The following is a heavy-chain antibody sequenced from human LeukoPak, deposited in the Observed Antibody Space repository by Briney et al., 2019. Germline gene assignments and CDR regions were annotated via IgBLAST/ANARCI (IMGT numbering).Heavy chain of an antibody. D-gene: IGHD5-12*01. CDR3: GRGRNRVGAFDI. J-gene: IGHJ3*02. CDR1: GGSISSTTYY. V-gene: IGHV4-39*07. Sequence: SETLSLTCTVSGGSISSTTYYCDWIRQPPGKGLEWIGTIYYSGSTNYNPSLKSRVTRSVDTSKHQFSLQRDSVTAADTAVYYWGRGRNRVGAFDIWGQGTMVTVSS. CDR2: IYYSGST.